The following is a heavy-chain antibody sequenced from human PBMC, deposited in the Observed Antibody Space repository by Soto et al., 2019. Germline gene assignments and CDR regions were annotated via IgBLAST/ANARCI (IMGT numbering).Heavy chain of an antibody. V-gene: IGHV3-30*18. Sequence: SLRLSCAASGFTFSSYGMHWVRQAPGKGLEWVAVISYDGSNKYYADSVKGRFTISRDNSKNTLYLQMNSLRAEDTAVYYCAKEGGSSWYRDYYFDYWGQGTLVTVSS. J-gene: IGHJ4*02. CDR2: ISYDGSNK. CDR3: AKEGGSSWYRDYYFDY. D-gene: IGHD6-13*01. CDR1: GFTFSSYG.